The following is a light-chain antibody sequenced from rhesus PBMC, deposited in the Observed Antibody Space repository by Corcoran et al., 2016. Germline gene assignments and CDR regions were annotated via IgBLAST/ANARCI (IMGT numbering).Light chain of an antibody. CDR2: EAS. V-gene: IGKV1-25*01. CDR1: QDITND. CDR3: HQYYSIPYS. J-gene: IGKJ2*01. Sequence: DIQMTQSPSSLSASVGDRVTITCRASQDITNDLAWYQQTPGETPKLLIYEASSLRSGSPSRFSGSGSGTDFTLTISSLHSEDFASFYCHQYYSIPYSFGQGTKVEIK.